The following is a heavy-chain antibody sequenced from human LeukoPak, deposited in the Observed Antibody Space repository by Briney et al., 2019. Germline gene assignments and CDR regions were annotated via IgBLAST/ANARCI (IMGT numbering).Heavy chain of an antibody. V-gene: IGHV3-9*01. CDR2: ISWNSAGI. CDR3: TREGIVVYAKYDGGYFDY. CDR1: GFTFDDYA. J-gene: IGHJ4*02. Sequence: GGSLRLSCAASGFTFDDYAMHWVRQAPGKGLEWVSGISWNSAGIGYADSVKGRFTISRDNAKNSLYLQMNSLRAEDTALYYCTREGIVVYAKYDGGYFDYWGQGTLVTVSS. D-gene: IGHD2-8*02.